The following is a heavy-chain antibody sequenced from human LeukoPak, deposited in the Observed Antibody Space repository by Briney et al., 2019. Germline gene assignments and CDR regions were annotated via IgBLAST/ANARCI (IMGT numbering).Heavy chain of an antibody. J-gene: IGHJ4*02. CDR1: GYTLTSDG. V-gene: IGHV1-18*01. Sequence: ASVKVSCKASGYTLTSDGISWVRQAPGQGLEWMGWISAYNGNTNYAQKLQGRVTMTTDTSTSTAYMELRSLRSDDTAVYYCARGGPFPSSSSSREYYLDYWGQGTLVTVSS. CDR3: ARGGPFPSSSSSREYYLDY. D-gene: IGHD6-6*01. CDR2: ISAYNGNT.